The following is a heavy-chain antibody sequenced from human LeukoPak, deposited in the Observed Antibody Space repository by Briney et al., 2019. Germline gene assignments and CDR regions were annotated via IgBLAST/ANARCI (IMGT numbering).Heavy chain of an antibody. D-gene: IGHD2-15*01. CDR2: ISGSGGST. CDR3: AKKSGGSRVLDY. Sequence: GGSLRLSCAASGFTFSSYAMSWVRQAPGKGLEWVSAISGSGGSTYYADSVKGRFTLSRDNSKNTMYLQMNSLRAEDTAVYYCAKKSGGSRVLDYWGQGTLVTVSS. J-gene: IGHJ4*02. V-gene: IGHV3-23*01. CDR1: GFTFSSYA.